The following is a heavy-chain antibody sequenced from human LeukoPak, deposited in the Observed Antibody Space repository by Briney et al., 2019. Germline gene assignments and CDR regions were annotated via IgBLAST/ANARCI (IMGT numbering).Heavy chain of an antibody. V-gene: IGHV3-9*01. Sequence: PGRSLRLSCAASGFTFDDYAMHWVRQAPGKGLEWVSGINWNSGNIGYADSVKGRFTVSRDNAKNSLYLQMNSLRVEDTALYYCAKGDSSTWFGAAFDYWGQGTLVTVSS. CDR1: GFTFDDYA. CDR3: AKGDSSTWFGAAFDY. CDR2: INWNSGNI. D-gene: IGHD6-13*01. J-gene: IGHJ4*02.